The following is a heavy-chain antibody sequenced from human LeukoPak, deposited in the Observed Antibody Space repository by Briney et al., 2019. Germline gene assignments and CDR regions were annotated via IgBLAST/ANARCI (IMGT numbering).Heavy chain of an antibody. CDR1: GFSFIGYY. V-gene: IGHV1-2*02. CDR2: TNPSTGGT. J-gene: IGHJ3*02. D-gene: IGHD1-14*01. Sequence: ASVKVSCKASGFSFIGYYMHWVRQAPGQGLEWMGWTNPSTGGTKYAPKFQGRVSMTRDTSISTVYMELSRLRSDDMAVYFCAREGREPGGGDDAFDMWGRGTMVTVSS. CDR3: AREGREPGGGDDAFDM.